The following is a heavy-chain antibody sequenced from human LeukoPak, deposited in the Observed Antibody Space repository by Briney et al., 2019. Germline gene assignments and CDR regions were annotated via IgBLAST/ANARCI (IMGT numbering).Heavy chain of an antibody. CDR1: GFTVSTTY. V-gene: IGHV3-53*01. D-gene: IGHD1-26*01. Sequence: GGSLRLSCAASGFTVSTTYMNWVRQAPGKGLEWVSVIYSGGSAYYADSVKGRFTISRDNSKNTLYLQMNSLRAEDTAVYYCARGPSGSSPYWGQGTLVTVSS. CDR3: ARGPSGSSPY. J-gene: IGHJ4*02. CDR2: IYSGGSA.